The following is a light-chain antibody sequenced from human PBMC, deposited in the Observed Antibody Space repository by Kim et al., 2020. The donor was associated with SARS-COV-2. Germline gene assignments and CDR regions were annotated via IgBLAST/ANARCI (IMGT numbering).Light chain of an antibody. CDR1: QGISSV. Sequence: AIQLTQSPSSLSASVGDRVTITCRASQGISSVLAWYQQKPGKAPKFLIYDASSLESGVPSRFSGSGSGTDFTLTISSLQPEDFATYYCQHFNNHPITFGQGTRLEIK. J-gene: IGKJ5*01. CDR3: QHFNNHPIT. CDR2: DAS. V-gene: IGKV1D-13*01.